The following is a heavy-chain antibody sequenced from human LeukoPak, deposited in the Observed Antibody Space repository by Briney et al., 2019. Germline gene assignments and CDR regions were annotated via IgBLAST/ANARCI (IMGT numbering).Heavy chain of an antibody. CDR3: ARDLWYSSGWYHYYYYMDV. Sequence: GGSLRLSCAASGFTFSSYWMSWVRQAPGKGLEGVANIKKGGSEKYYVDSVKGRFTISRDNAKNSLCLQMNSMRAEDTAVYYCARDLWYSSGWYHYYYYMDVWGKGTTVTVSS. CDR1: GFTFSSYW. D-gene: IGHD6-19*01. V-gene: IGHV3-7*01. J-gene: IGHJ6*03. CDR2: IKKGGSEK.